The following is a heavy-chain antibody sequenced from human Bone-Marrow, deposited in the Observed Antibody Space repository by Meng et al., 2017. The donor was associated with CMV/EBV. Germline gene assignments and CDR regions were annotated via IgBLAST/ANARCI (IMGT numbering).Heavy chain of an antibody. CDR2: IYPGDSDT. Sequence: KVSCKGSGYSFTSYWIGWVRQMPGKGLEWMGIIYPGDSDTRYSPSFQGQVTISADKSISTAYLQWSSLKASDTAMYYCARLSELRGSLFDYCGQGTLVTVSS. D-gene: IGHD3-10*01. V-gene: IGHV5-51*01. CDR3: ARLSELRGSLFDY. CDR1: GYSFTSYW. J-gene: IGHJ4*02.